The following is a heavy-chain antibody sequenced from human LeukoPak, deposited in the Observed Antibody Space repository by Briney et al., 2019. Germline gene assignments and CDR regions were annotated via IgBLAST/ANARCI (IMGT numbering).Heavy chain of an antibody. CDR1: GGSISSYY. CDR2: FYSSEIS. Sequence: SETLSLTCTVSGGSISSYYWTWIRQPAGKRLEWIGRFYSSEISDYNPSLKSRVTMSVDTSKNQFSLKLTSVTAADTAVYYCARVRRDYDSSGYYDPWGEGTLVIVSA. D-gene: IGHD3-22*01. V-gene: IGHV4-4*07. J-gene: IGHJ5*02. CDR3: ARVRRDYDSSGYYDP.